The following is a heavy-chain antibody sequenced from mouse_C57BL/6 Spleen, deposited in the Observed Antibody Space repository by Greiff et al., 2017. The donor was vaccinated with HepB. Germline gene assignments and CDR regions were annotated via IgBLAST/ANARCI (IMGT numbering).Heavy chain of an antibody. J-gene: IGHJ4*01. D-gene: IGHD1-1*01. Sequence: VQLQQSVAELVRPGASVKLSCTASGFNIKNTYMHWVKQRPEQGLEWIGRIDPENGNTKYAPKFPGKATITAVTSSNTAYLQLSSLTYEDYAIYYCARVTTVVAGAMDYWGQGTSVTVSS. V-gene: IGHV14-3*01. CDR3: ARVTTVVAGAMDY. CDR1: GFNIKNTY. CDR2: IDPENGNT.